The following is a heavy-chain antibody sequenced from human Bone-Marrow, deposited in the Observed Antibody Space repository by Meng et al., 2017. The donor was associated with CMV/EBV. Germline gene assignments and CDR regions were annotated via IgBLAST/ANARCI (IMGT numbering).Heavy chain of an antibody. Sequence: SETLSLTCTVSGGSISSSSYYWGWIRQPPGKGLEWIGSIYYSGSTYYNPSLKSRVTISVDTSKNQFSLKLSSVTAADTAVYYCATCGGDCYSQTYFDYWGQGNLVTVSS. CDR2: IYYSGST. CDR3: ATCGGDCYSQTYFDY. CDR1: GGSISSSSYY. V-gene: IGHV4-39*01. J-gene: IGHJ4*02. D-gene: IGHD2-21*01.